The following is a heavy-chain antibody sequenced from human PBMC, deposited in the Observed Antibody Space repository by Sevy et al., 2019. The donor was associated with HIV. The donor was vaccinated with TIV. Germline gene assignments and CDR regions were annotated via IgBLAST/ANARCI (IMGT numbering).Heavy chain of an antibody. J-gene: IGHJ4*02. CDR3: ARLTYYDTSGYIVDH. CDR1: DNSINSGGYY. V-gene: IGHV4-31*03. CDR2: IYSSGTI. Sequence: SETLSLTCTVSDNSINSGGYYWSWIRQHAGKGLEWIGYIYSSGTIYYNPSLKSRVTISIDTSKKQFSLNLNSVTAADTAVYYCARLTYYDTSGYIVDHWGQGTLVTVSS. D-gene: IGHD3-22*01.